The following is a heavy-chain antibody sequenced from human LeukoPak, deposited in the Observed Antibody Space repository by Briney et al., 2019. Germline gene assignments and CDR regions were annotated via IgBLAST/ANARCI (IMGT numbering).Heavy chain of an antibody. CDR3: ARFTPQGYGWGGYNMFDP. J-gene: IGHJ5*02. V-gene: IGHV4-59*01. Sequence: PSETLSLTCTVSGGSISSYYWNWIRQPPGKGLEWIGYIYYSGSTNYNPSLKSRVTISLDTSKNQFSLNLTSVTAADTAVYYCARFTPQGYGWGGYNMFDPWGQGTLVTVSS. D-gene: IGHD3-16*01. CDR2: IYYSGST. CDR1: GGSISSYY.